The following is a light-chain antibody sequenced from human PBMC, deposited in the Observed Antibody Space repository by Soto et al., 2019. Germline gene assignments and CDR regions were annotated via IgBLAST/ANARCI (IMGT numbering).Light chain of an antibody. CDR2: DAS. CDR1: QSISSW. J-gene: IGKJ1*01. Sequence: DIQMTQSPSTLSASVVDRVTITCRASQSISSWLAWYQQKPGKAPKLLIYDASSLESGVPSRFSGSGSGTEFTLTISSLQPHDFATYYCQQYNSYSGTFGQGTKVEIK. V-gene: IGKV1-5*01. CDR3: QQYNSYSGT.